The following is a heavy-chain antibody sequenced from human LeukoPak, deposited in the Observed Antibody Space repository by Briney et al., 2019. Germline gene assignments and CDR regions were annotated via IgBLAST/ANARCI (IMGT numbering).Heavy chain of an antibody. CDR1: GFTFSSYA. CDR3: ANRVGATYFDY. V-gene: IGHV3-23*01. D-gene: IGHD1-26*01. Sequence: GGSLRLSCAASGFTFSSYAMSWVRQAPGRGLEWVSAISGSGGSTYYADSVKGRFTISRDNSKNTLYLQMNSLRAEDTAVYYCANRVGATYFDYWGQGTLVTVSS. CDR2: ISGSGGST. J-gene: IGHJ4*02.